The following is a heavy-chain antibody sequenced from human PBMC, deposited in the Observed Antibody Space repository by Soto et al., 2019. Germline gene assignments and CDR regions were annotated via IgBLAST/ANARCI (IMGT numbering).Heavy chain of an antibody. J-gene: IGHJ5*02. V-gene: IGHV1-69*13. CDR2: IIPIFGTA. CDR1: GGTFSSYA. CDR3: ARGYGVYDYVWGSQNWFDP. Sequence: SVEVSCKASGGTFSSYAISWVRQAPGQGLEWMGGIIPIFGTANYAQKFQGRVTITADESTSTAYMELSSLRSEDTAVYYCARGYGVYDYVWGSQNWFDPWGQGTLVTVSS. D-gene: IGHD3-16*01.